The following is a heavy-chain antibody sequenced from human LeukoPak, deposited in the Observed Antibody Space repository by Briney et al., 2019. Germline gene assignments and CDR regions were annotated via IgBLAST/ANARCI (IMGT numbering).Heavy chain of an antibody. Sequence: PGGSLRLSCAASGFTFSSYGMHWVRQAPGKGLEWVAYISYDGRNDYHADSVKGRFTISRDNSKNTLFLQLHSLRPEDTAVYYTHPPYWGQGTLVTVSS. CDR2: ISYDGRND. CDR3: HPPY. J-gene: IGHJ4*02. CDR1: GFTFSSYG. V-gene: IGHV3-30*03.